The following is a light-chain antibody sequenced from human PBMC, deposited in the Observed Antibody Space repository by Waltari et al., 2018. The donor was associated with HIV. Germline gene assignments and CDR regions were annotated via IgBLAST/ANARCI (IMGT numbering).Light chain of an antibody. CDR3: QSGDKSGSWV. Sequence: SYELTQPPSVSVSPGQTARITCAGAALSRHVTYWNKRKPGQAPVLMIYKDTERPSGLPERISGTTSGTTVTLTISGAQADDDADYYCQSGDKSGSWVFGGVTRLTVL. J-gene: IGLJ3*02. CDR1: ALSRHV. CDR2: KDT. V-gene: IGLV3-25*03.